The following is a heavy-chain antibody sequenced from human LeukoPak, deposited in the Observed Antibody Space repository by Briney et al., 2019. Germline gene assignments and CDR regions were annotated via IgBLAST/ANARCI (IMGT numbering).Heavy chain of an antibody. Sequence: GGSLRLSCAASGFTFSSYAMHWVRQAPGKGLEWVAVISYDGSNKYYADSVKGRFTISRDNSKNTLYLQMNSLRVEDTALYYCAKDRSKGYYGDEFDFWGQGTLVIVSS. D-gene: IGHD4-17*01. CDR3: AKDRSKGYYGDEFDF. CDR2: ISYDGSNK. V-gene: IGHV3-30*04. CDR1: GFTFSSYA. J-gene: IGHJ4*02.